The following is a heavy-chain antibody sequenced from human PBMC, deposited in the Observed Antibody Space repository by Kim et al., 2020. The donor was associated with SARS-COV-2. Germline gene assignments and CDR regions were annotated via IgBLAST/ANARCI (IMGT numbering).Heavy chain of an antibody. V-gene: IGHV1-69*04. CDR2: IIPILGIA. CDR1: GGTFSSYA. J-gene: IGHJ4*01. D-gene: IGHD1-26*01. CDR3: ARVLREVGTVPAYAGYYFD. Sequence: SVKVSCKASGGTFSSYAISWVRQAPGQGLEWMGRIIPILGIANYAQKFQGRVTITADKSTSTAYMELSSLRSEDTAVYYCARVLREVGTVPAYAGYYFD.